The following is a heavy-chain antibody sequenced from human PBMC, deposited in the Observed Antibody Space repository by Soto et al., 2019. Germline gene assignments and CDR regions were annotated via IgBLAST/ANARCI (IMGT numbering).Heavy chain of an antibody. CDR2: INPSGGST. CDR1: GYTFTSYY. D-gene: IGHD5-18*01. Sequence: QVQLVQSGAEVKKPGASVKVSCKASGYTFTSYYMHWVRQAPGQGLEWMGIINPSGGSTSYAQKSRGRVTMTRETSPSTVYMELSSLRAEDTAVYYCARVYPSDTRYGYVGNNWFDPWGQGTLVTVSS. V-gene: IGHV1-46*03. CDR3: ARVYPSDTRYGYVGNNWFDP. J-gene: IGHJ5*02.